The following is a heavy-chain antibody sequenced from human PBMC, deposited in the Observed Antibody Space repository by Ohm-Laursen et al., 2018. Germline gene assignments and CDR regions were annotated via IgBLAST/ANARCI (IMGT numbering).Heavy chain of an antibody. CDR2: IYYSGST. Sequence: SETLSLTCTVSGGSISSYYWSWIRQPPGKGLEWIGYIYYSGSTNYNPSLKSRVTISVDTSKTQFSLKLSSVTAADTAVYYCARLTYYDILTGYDAFDIWGQGTMVTVSS. V-gene: IGHV4-59*08. CDR1: GGSISSYY. J-gene: IGHJ3*02. D-gene: IGHD3-9*01. CDR3: ARLTYYDILTGYDAFDI.